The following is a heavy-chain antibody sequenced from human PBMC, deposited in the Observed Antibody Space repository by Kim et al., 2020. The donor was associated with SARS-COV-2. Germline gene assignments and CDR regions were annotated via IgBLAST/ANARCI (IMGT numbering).Heavy chain of an antibody. CDR1: GFTFSDYY. V-gene: IGHV3-11*05. J-gene: IGHJ4*02. CDR2: ISSSSSYT. CDR3: VRDAPRFGEFPLDY. D-gene: IGHD3-10*01. Sequence: GGSLRLSCAASGFTFSDYYMSWIRQAPGKGLEWVSYISSSSSYTNYADLVKGRFTISRDNAKNSLYLQINSLRAEDTAVYYCVRDAPRFGEFPLDYWGQGTLVTVSS.